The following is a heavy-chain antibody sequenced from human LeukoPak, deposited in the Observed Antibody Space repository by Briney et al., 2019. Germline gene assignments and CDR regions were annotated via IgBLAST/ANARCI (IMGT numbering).Heavy chain of an antibody. J-gene: IGHJ4*02. Sequence: PGGSLRLSCAASGFTFGIYAVSWVRQAPGRGLEWVSVISGNSDNTHYADSVKGRFTISRDNSKNTLYLQMNSLRAEDTAAYYCANLPIRGSGSYYTDYWGQGTLVTVSS. V-gene: IGHV3-23*01. CDR2: ISGNSDNT. CDR1: GFTFGIYA. D-gene: IGHD3-10*01. CDR3: ANLPIRGSGSYYTDY.